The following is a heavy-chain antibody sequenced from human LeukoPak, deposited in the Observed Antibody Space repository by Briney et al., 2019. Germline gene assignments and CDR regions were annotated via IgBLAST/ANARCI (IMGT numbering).Heavy chain of an antibody. CDR3: ARVVPGTGFFY. J-gene: IGHJ4*02. D-gene: IGHD2-8*02. V-gene: IGHV3-21*01. Sequence: PGGSLRLSCAASGFTFSSYTMNWVRQAPGKGLEWVSSISSSSHIYYADSVKGRFTISRDNAKNSLYLQMNSLRAEDTAVYYCARVVPGTGFFYWCQGTLVTVSS. CDR1: GFTFSSYT. CDR2: ISSSSHI.